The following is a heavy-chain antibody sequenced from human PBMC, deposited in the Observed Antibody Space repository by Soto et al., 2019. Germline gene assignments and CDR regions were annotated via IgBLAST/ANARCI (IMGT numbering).Heavy chain of an antibody. CDR3: AREDCFTPTCYNRFDP. CDR1: GGTFSSNA. Sequence: QVQLVQSGAEVKKPGSSVKVSCKASGGTFSSNAVSWVRQAPGQGLEWMGGIIPIFGTTIYAQNFQGRVTITADESTSTASMELSSLRAGVTAVYYCAREDCFTPTCYNRFDPWGQGTLVTVSS. V-gene: IGHV1-69*12. J-gene: IGHJ5*02. CDR2: IIPIFGTT. D-gene: IGHD2-2*01.